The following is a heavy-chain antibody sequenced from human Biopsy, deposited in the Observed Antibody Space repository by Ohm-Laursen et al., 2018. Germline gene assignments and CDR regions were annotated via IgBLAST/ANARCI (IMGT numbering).Heavy chain of an antibody. Sequence: SETLSLTCEVYGKTFSDYYWSWIRQPPGKGLEWIGQISQSGRTNYNPSLKSRVNISADKSNNQFPLKLTSVTSADTAVYFCGNEVHGRDYWGLGALVTVSS. CDR3: GNEVHGRDY. V-gene: IGHV4-34*08. D-gene: IGHD2-15*01. CDR1: GKTFSDYY. CDR2: ISQSGRT. J-gene: IGHJ4*02.